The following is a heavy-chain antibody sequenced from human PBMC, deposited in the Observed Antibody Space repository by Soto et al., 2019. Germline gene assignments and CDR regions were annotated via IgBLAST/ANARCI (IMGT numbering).Heavy chain of an antibody. Sequence: EVQLVESGGGLVKPGGSLRLSCAASGFTFSSYSMNWVRQAPGKGLEWVSSISSSSSYIYYADSVKGRFTISRDNAKNSLYLQRNSLRAEDTAVYYCARLSSYYSGMDVWGQGTTVTVSS. CDR2: ISSSSSYI. CDR1: GFTFSSYS. J-gene: IGHJ6*02. D-gene: IGHD1-26*01. V-gene: IGHV3-21*01. CDR3: ARLSSYYSGMDV.